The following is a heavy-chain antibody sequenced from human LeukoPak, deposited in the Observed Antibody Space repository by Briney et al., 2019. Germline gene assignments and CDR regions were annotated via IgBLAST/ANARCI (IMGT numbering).Heavy chain of an antibody. Sequence: GGSLRLSCAASGFTFDDYAMHWVRQAPGKGLEWVSGNSWNSGSIGYADSVKGRFTISRDNAKNSLYLQMNSLRAEDTALYYCAKAPPDFWSGFDPWGQGTLVTVSS. D-gene: IGHD3-3*01. CDR1: GFTFDDYA. CDR2: NSWNSGSI. J-gene: IGHJ5*02. CDR3: AKAPPDFWSGFDP. V-gene: IGHV3-9*01.